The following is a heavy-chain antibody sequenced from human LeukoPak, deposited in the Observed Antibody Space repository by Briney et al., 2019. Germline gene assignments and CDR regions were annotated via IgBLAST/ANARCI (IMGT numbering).Heavy chain of an antibody. D-gene: IGHD3-22*01. CDR1: GYTFTSYG. CDR3: AVTYSYDSSGYRPDAFDI. Sequence: ASVKVSCKASGYTFTSYGISWVRQAPGQGLEWMGWISAYNGNTNYAQKLQGGGTMTTDTSTSTAYMELRSLRSDDTAVYYCAVTYSYDSSGYRPDAFDIWGQGTMVTVSS. V-gene: IGHV1-18*01. CDR2: ISAYNGNT. J-gene: IGHJ3*02.